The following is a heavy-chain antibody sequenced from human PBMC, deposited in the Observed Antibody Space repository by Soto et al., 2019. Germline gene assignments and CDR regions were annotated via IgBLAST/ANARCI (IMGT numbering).Heavy chain of an antibody. Sequence: GGSLRLSCAASAFTFSNYWMSWVRQAPGKGLEWVANIKQDGSDRNYVDSVKGRFTISRDNAKTSLYLQLNSLRVEDTAVYYCARDGPNKLGFDYWGQGTLVTVSP. CDR3: ARDGPNKLGFDY. V-gene: IGHV3-7*01. J-gene: IGHJ4*02. CDR2: IKQDGSDR. D-gene: IGHD7-27*01. CDR1: AFTFSNYW.